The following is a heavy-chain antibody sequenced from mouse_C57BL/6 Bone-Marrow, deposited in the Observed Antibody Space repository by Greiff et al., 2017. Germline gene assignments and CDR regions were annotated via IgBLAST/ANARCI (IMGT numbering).Heavy chain of an antibody. CDR2: INPYNGGT. D-gene: IGHD1-1*01. Sequence: VQLQQSGPVLVKPGASVKMSCKASGYTFTDYYMNWVKQSHGKSLEWIGVINPYNGGTSYNQKFKGKATLTVDKSSSTAYMELNSLTSEDSAVYYCARGVLRWYFDVWGTGTTVTVSS. CDR1: GYTFTDYY. J-gene: IGHJ1*03. V-gene: IGHV1-19*01. CDR3: ARGVLRWYFDV.